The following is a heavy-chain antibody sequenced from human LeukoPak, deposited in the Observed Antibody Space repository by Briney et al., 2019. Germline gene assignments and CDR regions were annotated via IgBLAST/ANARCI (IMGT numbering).Heavy chain of an antibody. Sequence: PGGSLRLSCAASGFTFSSYAMHWVRQAPGKGLEWVAVISSDGSAKYYGDSVKGRFTISRDNSKNTLYLQINTLRAEDTAEYYCTYDSRGYSFDYWGQGTLVIVSS. V-gene: IGHV3-30-3*01. CDR2: ISSDGSAK. J-gene: IGHJ4*02. D-gene: IGHD3-22*01. CDR3: TYDSRGYSFDY. CDR1: GFTFSSYA.